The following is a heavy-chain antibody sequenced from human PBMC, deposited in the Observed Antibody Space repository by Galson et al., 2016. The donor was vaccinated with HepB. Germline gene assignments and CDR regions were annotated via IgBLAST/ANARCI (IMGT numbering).Heavy chain of an antibody. Sequence: PALVKPTQTLTLTCSFSGFSLTTNKMCVSWVRQPPGKALEWLALIDWDGDKYYSPSLKTRLTISKDTSKSQVVLTMANMDPVDTATYYCARMRIPASYNSGWYADYWSQGALVTVSS. CDR3: ARMRIPASYNSGWYADY. J-gene: IGHJ4*02. D-gene: IGHD6-19*01. CDR1: GFSLTTNKMC. CDR2: IDWDGDK. V-gene: IGHV2-70*18.